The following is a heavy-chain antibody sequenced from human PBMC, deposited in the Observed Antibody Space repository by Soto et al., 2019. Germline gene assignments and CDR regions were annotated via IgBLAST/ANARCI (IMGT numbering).Heavy chain of an antibody. J-gene: IGHJ6*02. CDR1: GGSISGGTYY. Sequence: QVQLQESGPGLVKPSQTLSLTCTVSGGSISGGTYYWSWIRQPPGQGQEWIGYIYFSGSTYYNPSLKSRVIISVDTSKNQFSLRLSSVTAADTAVYYCARGDWPTQMDVWGQGTTVTVSS. D-gene: IGHD2-21*01. CDR2: IYFSGST. V-gene: IGHV4-31*03. CDR3: ARGDWPTQMDV.